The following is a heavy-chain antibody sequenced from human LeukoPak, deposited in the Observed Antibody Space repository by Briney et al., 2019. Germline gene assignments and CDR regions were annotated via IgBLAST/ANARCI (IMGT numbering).Heavy chain of an antibody. D-gene: IGHD5-18*01. J-gene: IGHJ4*02. CDR1: GFTFSSYA. CDR3: AKERTAMVTAPIDY. Sequence: PGGSVRLSCAAYGFTFSSYAMSWVRQAPGKGLEWVSAISGSGGSTYYADSVKGRFTISRDNSKNTLYLQMNSLRAGDTAVYYCAKERTAMVTAPIDYWGQGTLVTVSS. CDR2: ISGSGGST. V-gene: IGHV3-23*01.